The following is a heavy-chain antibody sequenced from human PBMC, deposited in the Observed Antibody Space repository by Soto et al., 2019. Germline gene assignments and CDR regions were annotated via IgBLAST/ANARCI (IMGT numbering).Heavy chain of an antibody. V-gene: IGHV3-9*01. J-gene: IGHJ6*03. CDR3: AKDKSTGEYSYYRYMDV. Sequence: EVLLVESGGGLVQPDRPLRLSCAASGFNFENYAMHWVRQAPGKGLEWVSGIRWNSGQLDYAGSVRGRFTISRDNGKNSLYLEMNSLRPDDTALYFCAKDKSTGEYSYYRYMDVWGRGTTVIVSS. D-gene: IGHD4-17*01. CDR1: GFNFENYA. CDR2: IRWNSGQL.